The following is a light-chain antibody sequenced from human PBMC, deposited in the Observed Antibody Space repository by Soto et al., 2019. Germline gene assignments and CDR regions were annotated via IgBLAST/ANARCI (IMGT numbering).Light chain of an antibody. J-gene: IGKJ5*01. CDR3: QQYDHYSST. V-gene: IGKV1-5*03. CDR2: KAS. CDR1: QSISTW. Sequence: QLPQSPSTLSASIGDRVTITCRASQSISTWLSWYQQKPGKAPNLLIYKASNLESGVPSRFSGSGSGTEFTLTISSLQPDDLATYYCQQYDHYSSTFGQGTRLEIK.